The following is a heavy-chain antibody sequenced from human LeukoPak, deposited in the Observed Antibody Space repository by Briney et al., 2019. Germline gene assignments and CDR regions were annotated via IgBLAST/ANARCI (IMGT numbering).Heavy chain of an antibody. Sequence: PSETLSLTCAVYGGSFSGYYWSWVRQPPGKGLEWIGEINHSGSTNYNPSLKSRVTISVDTSKNQFSLKLSSVTAADTAVYYCARGKIFGFWGQGTLVTVSS. CDR1: GGSFSGYY. CDR2: INHSGST. J-gene: IGHJ4*02. D-gene: IGHD3-16*01. V-gene: IGHV4-34*01. CDR3: ARGKIFGF.